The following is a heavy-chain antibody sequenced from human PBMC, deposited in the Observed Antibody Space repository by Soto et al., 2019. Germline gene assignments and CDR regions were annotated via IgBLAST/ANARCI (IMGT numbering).Heavy chain of an antibody. CDR3: AKADITIFGVVNYYFDY. CDR1: GFTFDDYA. J-gene: IGHJ4*02. D-gene: IGHD3-3*01. CDR2: ISWNSGSI. Sequence: VQLVESGGGLVQPGRSLRLSCAASGFTFDDYAMHWVRQAPGKGLEWVSGISWNSGSIGYADSVKGRFTISRDNAKNSLYLQMNSLRAEDTALYYCAKADITIFGVVNYYFDYWGQGTLVTVSS. V-gene: IGHV3-9*01.